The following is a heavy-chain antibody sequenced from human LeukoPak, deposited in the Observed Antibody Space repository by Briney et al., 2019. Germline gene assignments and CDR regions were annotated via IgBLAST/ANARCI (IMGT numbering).Heavy chain of an antibody. V-gene: IGHV1-69*13. CDR1: GGTFSSYA. D-gene: IGHD2-2*02. Sequence: ASVKVSCKASGGTFSSYAISWVRQAPGQGLEWMGGIIPIFGTANYAQKFQGRVTITADESTSTAYMELSSLRSEDTAVYYCARGAHIVVVPAAIVGPSPWVGNYWGQGTLVTVSS. CDR3: ARGAHIVVVPAAIVGPSPWVGNY. J-gene: IGHJ4*02. CDR2: IIPIFGTA.